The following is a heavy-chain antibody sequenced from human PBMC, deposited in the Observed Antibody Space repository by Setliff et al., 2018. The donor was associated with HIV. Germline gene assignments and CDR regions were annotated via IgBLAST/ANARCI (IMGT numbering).Heavy chain of an antibody. Sequence: PSETLSLTCTVSGGSITGSTYYWGWIHQPPGKGLEYIGSAGYNPSLKSRVIMSVDTTKNQFSLKLTSVTAADTAVYYCARERRFFTSGSYATWLDPWGQGTLVTVS. D-gene: IGHD3-10*01. CDR3: ARERRFFTSGSYATWLDP. V-gene: IGHV4-39*07. J-gene: IGHJ5*02. CDR1: GGSITGSTYY. CDR2: A.